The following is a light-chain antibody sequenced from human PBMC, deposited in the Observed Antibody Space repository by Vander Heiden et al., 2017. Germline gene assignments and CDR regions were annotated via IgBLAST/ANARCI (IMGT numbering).Light chain of an antibody. CDR3: CSYAGSNTYV. J-gene: IGLJ1*01. Sequence: QSALTQPRSVSGSPGQSVTISCTGTSSAVAAYNFVSWYQQHPGKAPKLIIYDFSKRPSGVPNRFSGSKSGNTATLTISGLQAEDEADYYCCSYAGSNTYVFGSGTKVTVL. V-gene: IGLV2-11*01. CDR1: SSAVAAYNF. CDR2: DFS.